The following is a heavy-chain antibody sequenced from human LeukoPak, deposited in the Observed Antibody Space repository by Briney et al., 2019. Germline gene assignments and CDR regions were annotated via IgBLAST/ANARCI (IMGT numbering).Heavy chain of an antibody. CDR2: ISAYNGDT. J-gene: IGHJ4*02. V-gene: IGHV1-18*01. CDR1: GYTFTSYG. CDR3: AISQIWFGDPGPFDY. D-gene: IGHD3-10*01. Sequence: GASVKVSCKASGYTFTSYGISWVRQAPGQGLEWMGWISAYNGDTNYAQKLQGRVTMTTDTSTSTAYMELRSLRSDDTAVYYCAISQIWFGDPGPFDYWGQGTLVTDSS.